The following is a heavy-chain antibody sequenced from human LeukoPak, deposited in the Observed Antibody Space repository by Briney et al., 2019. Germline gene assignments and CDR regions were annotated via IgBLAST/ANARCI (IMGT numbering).Heavy chain of an antibody. V-gene: IGHV3-30*04. CDR3: ARGLHRRCSGGICYQPFDY. D-gene: IGHD2-15*01. CDR1: GFIFSNYA. Sequence: PGRSLTLSCAASGFIFSNYAMHWVRQAPGKGLEWVALISSDGSKIYYADSVKGRFTISRDNSRNTLYLQMNSLRAEDSAVYYCARGLHRRCSGGICYQPFDYWGHGTLVTVSS. J-gene: IGHJ4*01. CDR2: ISSDGSKI.